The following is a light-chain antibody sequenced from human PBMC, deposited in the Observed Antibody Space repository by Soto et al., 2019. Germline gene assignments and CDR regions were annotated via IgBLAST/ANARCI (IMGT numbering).Light chain of an antibody. CDR3: SSYTSSSTLYV. CDR1: SSDVGGYNY. CDR2: EIS. V-gene: IGLV2-14*01. Sequence: QSVLTQPASVSGSPGQSITIFCTGTSSDVGGYNYVSWYQQHPGKAPKLMIYEISNRPSGVSNRFSGSKSDNTASLTISGLQAEDEADYYCSSYTSSSTLYVFGTGTKLTVL. J-gene: IGLJ1*01.